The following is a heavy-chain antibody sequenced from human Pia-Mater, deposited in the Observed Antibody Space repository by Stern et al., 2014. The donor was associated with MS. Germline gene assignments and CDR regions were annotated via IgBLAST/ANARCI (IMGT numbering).Heavy chain of an antibody. D-gene: IGHD3-10*01. J-gene: IGHJ1*01. CDR1: EFTFSIYG. CDR2: VSYDESKK. Sequence: MQLVESGGGVVQPGRSLRLSCVASEFTFSIYGMYWVRQAPGKGLERGAVVSYDESKKYYADSVKGRFTISRDNSKNTLYLQMNSLRTEDTAMYYCATAPMYFYTSGSYDFWGQGTLVTVSS. V-gene: IGHV3-30*03. CDR3: ATAPMYFYTSGSYDF.